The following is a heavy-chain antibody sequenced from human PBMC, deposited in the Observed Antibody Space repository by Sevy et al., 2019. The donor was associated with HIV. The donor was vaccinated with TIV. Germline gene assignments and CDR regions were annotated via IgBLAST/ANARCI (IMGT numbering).Heavy chain of an antibody. CDR1: GFTFSSYG. Sequence: GGSLRLSCAASGFTFSSYGMHWVRQAPGKGLEWVAVIWYDGSNKYYADSVKGRFTISRDNSKNTLYLQMNSLRAEDTAVYYCARPLGRITIFGVDPLYYYYGMDVCGQGTTVTVSS. D-gene: IGHD3-3*01. CDR3: ARPLGRITIFGVDPLYYYYGMDV. V-gene: IGHV3-33*01. CDR2: IWYDGSNK. J-gene: IGHJ6*02.